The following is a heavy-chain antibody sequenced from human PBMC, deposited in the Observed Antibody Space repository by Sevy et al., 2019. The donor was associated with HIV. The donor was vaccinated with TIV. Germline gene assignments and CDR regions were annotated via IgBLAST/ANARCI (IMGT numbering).Heavy chain of an antibody. CDR2: ISKSGSTT. CDR3: AREENRELGTIPLDS. Sequence: GGSLRLSCAASGFTFGHHNMNWVRQAPGKGLEWISYISKSGSTTYFADSVRGRFTISRDNAKNSLFLEMHSLTDEDTAVYYCAREENRELGTIPLDSWGRGIQVTVSS. D-gene: IGHD7-27*01. CDR1: GFTFGHHN. V-gene: IGHV3-48*02. J-gene: IGHJ4*02.